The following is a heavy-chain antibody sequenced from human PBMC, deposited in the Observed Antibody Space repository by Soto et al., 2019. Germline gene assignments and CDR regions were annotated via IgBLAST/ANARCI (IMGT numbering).Heavy chain of an antibody. D-gene: IGHD3-10*01. CDR1: GYTFTNYG. CDR2: ISANNGNT. Sequence: QVQLVQSGAEVKKPGASVKVSCKASGYTFTNYGISWVRQAPGQGLEWMGWISANNGNTNYEQKLQGTVTITTHTSTSTAYMDLRTLRSDATAVYYCATDRGTYALDYCAQGTLLTVSS. J-gene: IGHJ4*02. CDR3: ATDRGTYALDY. V-gene: IGHV1-18*01.